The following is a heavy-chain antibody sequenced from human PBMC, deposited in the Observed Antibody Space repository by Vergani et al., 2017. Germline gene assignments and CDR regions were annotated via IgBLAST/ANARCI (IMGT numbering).Heavy chain of an antibody. CDR3: ARHTTYTVS. CDR2: IYPADSDT. Sequence: EVELVQSGPEMRKPGESLKISCKGSEYSFGNYWIGWVRQMPGKGLEWMGIIYPADSDTRYSPSFQGQVTISADKSISTAFLQWDSLKASDTALYYCARHTTYTVSWGQGTLVTVSS. CDR1: EYSFGNYW. D-gene: IGHD1-1*01. V-gene: IGHV5-51*01. J-gene: IGHJ5*02.